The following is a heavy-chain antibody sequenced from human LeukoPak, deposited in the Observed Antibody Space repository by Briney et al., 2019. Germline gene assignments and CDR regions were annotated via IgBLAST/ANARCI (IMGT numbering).Heavy chain of an antibody. CDR3: ARVEMPTIASYYYYMDV. CDR2: ISGSRGST. Sequence: GGSLRLSCAASGFTFSSYAMNWVRQAPGKGLEWVSAISGSRGSTYYADSVKGRFTISRDNAKNSLYLQMSSLRAEDTAVYYCARVEMPTIASYYYYMDVWGKGTTVTVSS. D-gene: IGHD5-24*01. CDR1: GFTFSSYA. J-gene: IGHJ6*03. V-gene: IGHV3-23*01.